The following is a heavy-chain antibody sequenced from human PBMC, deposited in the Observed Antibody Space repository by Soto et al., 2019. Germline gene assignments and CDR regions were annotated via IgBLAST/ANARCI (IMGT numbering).Heavy chain of an antibody. D-gene: IGHD2-15*01. J-gene: IGHJ4*02. CDR2: IYSGGLT. Sequence: EVQLVETGGGLIQPGGSLRLSCAASKLTVGSSYMTWVRQAPGKGLEWVSVIYSGGLTYYAVSVKGRFTISRHTSKNTLYLQMNTLRADDRAVYYCASSAGFCSGGSCYDYWGQGTLVTVSS. V-gene: IGHV3-53*02. CDR1: KLTVGSSY. CDR3: ASSAGFCSGGSCYDY.